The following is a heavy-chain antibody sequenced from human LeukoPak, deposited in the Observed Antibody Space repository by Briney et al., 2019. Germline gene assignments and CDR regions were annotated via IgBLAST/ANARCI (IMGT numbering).Heavy chain of an antibody. CDR1: GYTFTSYD. D-gene: IGHD2-15*01. CDR3: ARVKGRMGSSDY. J-gene: IGHJ4*02. Sequence: ASVKVSCKASGYTFTSYDTNWVRQATGQGLEWLGIINPSGGSTNYAQKFQGRVTMTRDTSTSTVYMELSSLRSEDTAVYYCARVKGRMGSSDYWGQGTLVTVSS. V-gene: IGHV1-46*01. CDR2: INPSGGST.